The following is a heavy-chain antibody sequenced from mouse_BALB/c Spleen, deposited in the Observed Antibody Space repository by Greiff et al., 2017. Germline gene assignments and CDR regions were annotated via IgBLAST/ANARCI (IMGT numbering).Heavy chain of an antibody. J-gene: IGHJ4*01. CDR1: GFNIKDYY. D-gene: IGHD4-1*01. CDR2: IDPENGNT. CDR3: ARSLTGDYAMDY. V-gene: IGHV14-1*02. Sequence: VQLKESGAELVRPGALVKLSCKASGFNIKDYYMHWVKQRPEQGLEWIGWIDPENGNTIYDPKFQGKASITADTSSNTAYLQLSSLTSEDTAVYYCARSLTGDYAMDYWGQGTSVTVSS.